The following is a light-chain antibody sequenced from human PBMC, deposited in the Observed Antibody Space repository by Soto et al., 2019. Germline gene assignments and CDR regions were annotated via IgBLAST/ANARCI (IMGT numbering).Light chain of an antibody. CDR1: QTISNW. Sequence: DIQMTQSPSTLPASVGDRVTITCRASQTISNWLAWYQQKPGKVPKLLIYKASSLESGVPSRFSGSGSGTEFSLTTSSLQPDDFATYYCQQYNLYWTFGQGTKVEIK. CDR3: QQYNLYWT. V-gene: IGKV1-5*03. J-gene: IGKJ1*01. CDR2: KAS.